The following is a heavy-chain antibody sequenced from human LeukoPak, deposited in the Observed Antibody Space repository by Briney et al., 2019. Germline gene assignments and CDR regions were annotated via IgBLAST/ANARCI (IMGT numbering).Heavy chain of an antibody. Sequence: SETLSLTCAVSGGSISSYYWSWIRQPPGKGLEWIGHIYYSGSTNYNPSLKSRVTISVDTSKNQFSLKLSSVTAADTAVYYCARGEGIAAAGTPFDYWGQGTLVTVSS. D-gene: IGHD6-13*01. J-gene: IGHJ4*02. V-gene: IGHV4-59*01. CDR3: ARGEGIAAAGTPFDY. CDR1: GGSISSYY. CDR2: IYYSGST.